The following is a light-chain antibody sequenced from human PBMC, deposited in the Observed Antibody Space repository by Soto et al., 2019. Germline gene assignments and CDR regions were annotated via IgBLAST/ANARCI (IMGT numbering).Light chain of an antibody. Sequence: EIVLTQSPATLSLSPGERATLSCRASQSVSSYLAWYQQKFGQAPRLLIYDASNRATGIPARFSGSGSATDFTLTISSLEPEDFAVYYCQHRFNWPFTFGPGTKVDIK. CDR2: DAS. V-gene: IGKV3-11*01. CDR3: QHRFNWPFT. J-gene: IGKJ3*01. CDR1: QSVSSY.